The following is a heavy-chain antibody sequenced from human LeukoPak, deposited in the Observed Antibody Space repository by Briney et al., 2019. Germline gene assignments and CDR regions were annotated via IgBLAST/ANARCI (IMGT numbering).Heavy chain of an antibody. V-gene: IGHV4-61*02. CDR2: IDHGGVT. CDR3: ARGHDYYSEYFQH. J-gene: IGHJ1*01. CDR1: GASIDFESYY. D-gene: IGHD1-26*01. Sequence: SETPSLTCTVSGASIDFESYYWSWVRQSAGKGLEWIGRIDHGGVTNYNPSLQSRVTISLDTSQKQFSLKLNSVTAADTAVYYCARGHDYYSEYFQHWGQGTLVSVSS.